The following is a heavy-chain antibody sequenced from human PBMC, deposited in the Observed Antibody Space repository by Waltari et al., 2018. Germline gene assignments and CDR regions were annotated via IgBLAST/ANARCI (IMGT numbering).Heavy chain of an antibody. D-gene: IGHD6-19*01. CDR3: ATSGWYCFDY. J-gene: IGHJ4*02. CDR1: GFTLSSFW. Sequence: EVRLVDSGGGLVQPGGSLRLSCAASGFTLSSFWMNWVRQTPGKGLEWVAGIKQDGSEKYYADSVKGRFTISRDNAKNSLYLQMNSLRAEDTAVYYCATSGWYCFDYWGQGTLVTVSS. V-gene: IGHV3-7*01. CDR2: IKQDGSEK.